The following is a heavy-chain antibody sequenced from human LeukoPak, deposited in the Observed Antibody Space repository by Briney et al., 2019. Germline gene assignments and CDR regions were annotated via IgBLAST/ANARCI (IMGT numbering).Heavy chain of an antibody. CDR1: GFTFSSYG. D-gene: IGHD3-22*01. V-gene: IGHV3-30*02. CDR3: AKDPPHSRVWDYYDTIGLSY. J-gene: IGHJ4*02. Sequence: GGSLRLAWAAAGFTFSSYGMHWVRQAPGKGLEWVAFIREDGSNKYYADSVKGRFTISRDNPKNTLNLQMNSLRAEDTAVYYCAKDPPHSRVWDYYDTIGLSYWGQGTLVTVSS. CDR2: IREDGSNK.